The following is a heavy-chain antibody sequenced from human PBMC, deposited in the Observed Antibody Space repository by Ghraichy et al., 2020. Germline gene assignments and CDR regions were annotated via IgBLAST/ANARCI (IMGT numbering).Heavy chain of an antibody. CDR3: ASFWNPRDAFDI. D-gene: IGHD3-3*01. V-gene: IGHV3-48*02. Sequence: ETLSLTCAASGFTFSSYSMNWVRQAPGKGLEWVSYISSSSSTIYYADSVKGRFTISRDNAKNSLYLQMNSLRDEDTAVYYCASFWNPRDAFDIWGQGTMVTVSS. CDR1: GFTFSSYS. J-gene: IGHJ3*02. CDR2: ISSSSSTI.